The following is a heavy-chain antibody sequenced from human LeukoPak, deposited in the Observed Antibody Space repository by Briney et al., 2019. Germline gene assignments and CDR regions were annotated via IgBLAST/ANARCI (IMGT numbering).Heavy chain of an antibody. V-gene: IGHV1-69*06. Sequence: EASVKVSYEASGGTFSSYAISWVRQAPGQGLEWMGGIIPIFGTANYAQKFQGRVTITADKSTSTAYMELSSLRSEDTAVYYCAYIWDYFDYWGQGTLVTVSS. D-gene: IGHD3-10*01. J-gene: IGHJ4*02. CDR2: IIPIFGTA. CDR3: AYIWDYFDY. CDR1: GGTFSSYA.